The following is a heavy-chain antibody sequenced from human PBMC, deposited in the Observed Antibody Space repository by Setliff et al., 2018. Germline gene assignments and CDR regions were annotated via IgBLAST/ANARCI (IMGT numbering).Heavy chain of an antibody. CDR2: IKQDGSEK. CDR1: GFTFSSYW. D-gene: IGHD6-19*01. Sequence: GGSLRLSCAASGFTFSSYWMSWVRQAPGKGLEWVANIKQDGSEKYYVDSVKGRFTISRDNAKNSLYLQMDSLRAEDTAVYYCAREIGYSSDYFHYYYYYYMDVWGKGTTVTVSS. V-gene: IGHV3-7*03. CDR3: AREIGYSSDYFHYYYYYYMDV. J-gene: IGHJ6*03.